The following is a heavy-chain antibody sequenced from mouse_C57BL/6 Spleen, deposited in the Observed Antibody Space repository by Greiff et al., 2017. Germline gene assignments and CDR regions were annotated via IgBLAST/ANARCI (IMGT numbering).Heavy chain of an antibody. CDR2: INPYNGDT. CDR1: GYSFTGYF. J-gene: IGHJ3*01. V-gene: IGHV1-20*01. CDR3: ARAGDGYLAWFAY. D-gene: IGHD2-3*01. Sequence: VQLKQSGPELVKPGDSVKISCKASGYSFTGYFMNWVMQSHGKSLEWIGRINPYNGDTFYNQKFKGKATLTVDKSSSTAHMELRSLTSEDSAVYYCARAGDGYLAWFAYWGQGTMVTVSA.